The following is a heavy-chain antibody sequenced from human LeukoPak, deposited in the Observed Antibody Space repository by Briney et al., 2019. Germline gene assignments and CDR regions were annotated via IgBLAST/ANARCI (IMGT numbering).Heavy chain of an antibody. J-gene: IGHJ4*02. Sequence: SETLSLTCTVFGDSLNSGSYYWSWLRQHSGRGLEWIGYISYRGTTFYNPSLKSRVSISGDTSKTQFSLNINSVTAADTAVYYCARMPRGVAVVTPYYFDSWGQGTLVTVSS. CDR3: ARMPRGVAVVTPYYFDS. V-gene: IGHV4-31*03. CDR1: GDSLNSGSYY. D-gene: IGHD2-21*02. CDR2: ISYRGTT.